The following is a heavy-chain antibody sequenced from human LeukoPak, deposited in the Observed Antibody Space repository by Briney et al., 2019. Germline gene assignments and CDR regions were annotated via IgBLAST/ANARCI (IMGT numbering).Heavy chain of an antibody. CDR3: ARVGRAIAAAGFGAFDI. J-gene: IGHJ3*02. D-gene: IGHD6-13*01. V-gene: IGHV3-11*01. Sequence: GGSLRLSCAASGFTFSDYYMSWICQAPGKGLEWVSYISSGNTIYYGDSVKGRFTISRDNAKNSLYLQMNSLRVEDTAVYYCARVGRAIAAAGFGAFDIWGQGTMVTVSS. CDR2: ISSGNTI. CDR1: GFTFSDYY.